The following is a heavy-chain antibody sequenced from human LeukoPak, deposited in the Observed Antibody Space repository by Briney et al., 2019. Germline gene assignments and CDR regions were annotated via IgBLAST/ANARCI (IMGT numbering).Heavy chain of an antibody. V-gene: IGHV5-10-1*01. CDR3: ARRTGVEWFDP. CDR1: GYSFTSYW. D-gene: IGHD7-27*01. CDR2: IDPSDSYT. Sequence: GASLKISCKGSGYSFTSYWISWVRQMPGKGLEWMGRIDPSDSYTKYSPSFQGHVTISADKSINTAYLQWSSLKASDTAMYYCARRTGVEWFDPWGQGTLVTVSS. J-gene: IGHJ5*02.